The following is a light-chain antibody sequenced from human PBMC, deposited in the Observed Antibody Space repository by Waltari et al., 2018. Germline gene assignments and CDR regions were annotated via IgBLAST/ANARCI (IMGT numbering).Light chain of an antibody. CDR2: GAS. CDR3: QQYNQWPLT. V-gene: IGKV3-15*01. J-gene: IGKJ4*01. CDR1: LSIDDS. Sequence: EIVMTQSPATLSVSRGGSATLSCRASLSIDDSLAWYQQKPGQPPRLLIHGASTRDTGIPVRFSGSGSWTAFTLTITGLQSEDFAVYFCQQYNQWPLTFGRGTKVEIK.